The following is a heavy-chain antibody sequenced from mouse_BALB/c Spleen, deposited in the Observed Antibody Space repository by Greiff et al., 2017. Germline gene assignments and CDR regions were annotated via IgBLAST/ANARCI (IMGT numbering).Heavy chain of an antibody. Sequence: QVQLKESGAELARPGASVKLSCKASGYTFTSYWMQWVKQRPGQGLEWIGAIYPGDGDTRYTQKFKGKATLTADKSSSTAYMQLSSLASEDSAVYYCARSPNSYAMDYWGQGTSVTVSS. CDR1: GYTFTSYW. V-gene: IGHV1-87*01. CDR3: ARSPNSYAMDY. CDR2: IYPGDGDT. J-gene: IGHJ4*01. D-gene: IGHD4-1*01.